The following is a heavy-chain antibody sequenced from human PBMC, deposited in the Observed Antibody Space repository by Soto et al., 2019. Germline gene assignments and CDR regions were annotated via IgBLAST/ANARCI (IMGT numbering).Heavy chain of an antibody. J-gene: IGHJ5*02. D-gene: IGHD6-13*01. CDR3: ASRPGIAAAATVNWFDP. V-gene: IGHV1-69*13. CDR1: GGTFSSYA. CDR2: IIPIFGTA. Sequence: ASVKVSCKASGGTFSSYAISWVRQAPGQGLEWMGGIIPIFGTANYAQKFQGRVTITADESTSTAYMELSSLRSEDTAVYYCASRPGIAAAATVNWFDPWGQGTLVTVSS.